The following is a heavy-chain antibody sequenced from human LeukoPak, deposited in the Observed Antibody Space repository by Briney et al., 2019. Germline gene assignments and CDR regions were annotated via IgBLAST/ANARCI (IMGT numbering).Heavy chain of an antibody. Sequence: SVTVSCKASGGTFSSYAISWVRQAPGQGLEWMGGIIPIFGTANYAQKFQGRVTITADESTSTAYMELSSLRSEDTAVYYCARDQERDGYNYYVYWGQGTLVTVSS. CDR2: IIPIFGTA. V-gene: IGHV1-69*13. D-gene: IGHD5-24*01. J-gene: IGHJ4*02. CDR1: GGTFSSYA. CDR3: ARDQERDGYNYYVY.